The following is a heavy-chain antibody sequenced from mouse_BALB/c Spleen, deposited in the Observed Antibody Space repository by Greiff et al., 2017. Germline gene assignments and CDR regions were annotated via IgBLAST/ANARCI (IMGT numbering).Heavy chain of an antibody. CDR1: GFTFSDYY. CDR2: ISDGGSYT. CDR3: ARDDGSGYYYAMDY. D-gene: IGHD2-3*01. Sequence: EVKLVESGGGLVKPGGSLKLSCAASGFTFSDYYMYWVRQTPEKRLEWVATISDGGSYTYYPDSVKGRFTISRDNAKNNLYLQMSSLKSEDTAMYYCARDDGSGYYYAMDYWGQGTSVTVSS. J-gene: IGHJ4*01. V-gene: IGHV5-4*02.